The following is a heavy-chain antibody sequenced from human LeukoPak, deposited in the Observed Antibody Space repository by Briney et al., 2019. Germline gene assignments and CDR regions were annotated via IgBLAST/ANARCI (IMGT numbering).Heavy chain of an antibody. CDR1: GFTFSSYG. V-gene: IGHV3-33*06. CDR3: AKGAEYYDSSDLXX. CDR2: IWYDGSNK. D-gene: IGHD3-22*01. J-gene: IGHJ4*02. Sequence: PGRSLRLSCAASGFTFSSYGMHWVRQAPGKGLEWVAVIWYDGSNKYYADSVKGRFTISRDNSKNTLYLQMNSLRAEDTAVYYCAKGAEYYDSSDLXXWGQXTLXT.